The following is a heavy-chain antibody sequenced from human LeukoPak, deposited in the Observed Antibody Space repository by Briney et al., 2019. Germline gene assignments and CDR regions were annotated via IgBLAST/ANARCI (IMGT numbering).Heavy chain of an antibody. V-gene: IGHV1-46*01. CDR3: ARDGSCSGGSCYWPENNWFDP. Sequence: PTASVKVSCKASGYTFTSYYMHWVRQAPGQGLEWMGIINPSGGSTSYAQKFQGRVTMTRDMSTSTVYMELSSLRSEDTAVYYCARDGSCSGGSCYWPENNWFDPWGQGTLVTVSS. CDR1: GYTFTSYY. CDR2: INPSGGST. D-gene: IGHD2-15*01. J-gene: IGHJ5*02.